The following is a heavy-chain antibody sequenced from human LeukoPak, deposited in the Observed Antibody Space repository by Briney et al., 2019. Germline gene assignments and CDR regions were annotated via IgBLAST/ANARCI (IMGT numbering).Heavy chain of an antibody. CDR3: AASPKYSSSWYEYFEH. CDR2: ISHDGSNK. V-gene: IGHV3-30*01. J-gene: IGHJ1*01. Sequence: GGSLRLSCAASGFTFSNYAVHWVRQAPGKGLGWVAVISHDGSNKYYADSVKGRFTISRDNSMNTLFLQMNSLRAEDTAMYYCAASPKYSSSWYEYFEHWGQGALVTVSS. D-gene: IGHD6-13*01. CDR1: GFTFSNYA.